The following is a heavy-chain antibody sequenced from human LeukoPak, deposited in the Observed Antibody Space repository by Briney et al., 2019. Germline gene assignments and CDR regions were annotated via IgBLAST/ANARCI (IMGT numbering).Heavy chain of an antibody. V-gene: IGHV4-4*02. CDR2: IYHSGST. CDR1: GGSISSSNW. Sequence: PSGTLSLTCAVSGGSISSSNWWSWVRQPPGKGLAWIGEIYHSGSTNYNPSLKSRVTISVDKSKNQFSLKLSSVTAADTAVYYCASYDFWSGYYLGYFDYWGQGTLVTVSS. D-gene: IGHD3-3*01. J-gene: IGHJ4*02. CDR3: ASYDFWSGYYLGYFDY.